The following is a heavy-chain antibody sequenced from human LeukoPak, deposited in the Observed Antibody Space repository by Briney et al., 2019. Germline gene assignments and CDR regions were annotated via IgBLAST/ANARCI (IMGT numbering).Heavy chain of an antibody. CDR3: AKRPGGFYYDSSDYYDY. CDR2: ISGSGGST. Sequence: GASLRLFCAASGFPFSSYAMKWVRQAPGKGLEWGSTISGSGGSTYYADSVKGRFTISRDNSKNTLYLQTNSLRAEDTAIYYCAKRPGGFYYDSSDYYDYWGQGTLVTVSS. J-gene: IGHJ4*02. CDR1: GFPFSSYA. D-gene: IGHD3-22*01. V-gene: IGHV3-23*01.